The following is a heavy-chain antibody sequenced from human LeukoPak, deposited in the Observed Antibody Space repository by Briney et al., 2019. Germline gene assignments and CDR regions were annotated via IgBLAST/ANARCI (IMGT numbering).Heavy chain of an antibody. Sequence: AGGSLRLSCAASGFTFSSYGMHWIRQAPGKGLEWVSYISTSGSTIYYADSVKGRFTISRDNAKNSLYLQMNSLRAEDTAVYYCARENPGSSGWFYYFDYWGQGTLVTVSS. V-gene: IGHV3-48*04. D-gene: IGHD6-19*01. J-gene: IGHJ4*02. CDR1: GFTFSSYG. CDR3: ARENPGSSGWFYYFDY. CDR2: ISTSGSTI.